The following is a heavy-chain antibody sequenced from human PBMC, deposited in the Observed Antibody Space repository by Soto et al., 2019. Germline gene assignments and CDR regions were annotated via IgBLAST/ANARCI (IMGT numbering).Heavy chain of an antibody. CDR1: GGSISSYY. V-gene: IGHV4-59*08. D-gene: IGHD3-10*01. CDR2: VHHSWGS. J-gene: IGHJ6*02. CDR3: APQGFGPLHGLVDV. Sequence: QVQLQESGPGLVKPSETLSLSCTVSGGSISSYYWSWFRQSPGKRMEWIGYVHHSWGSSYNPSLQRRVATSLDTSKSQFSLKVTSVTATDTAVYYCAPQGFGPLHGLVDVWGQGTTVTVSS.